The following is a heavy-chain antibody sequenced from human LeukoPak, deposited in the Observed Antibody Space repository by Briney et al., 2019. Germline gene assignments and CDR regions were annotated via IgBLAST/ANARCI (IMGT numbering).Heavy chain of an antibody. V-gene: IGHV3-7*01. Sequence: GGSLRLSCAASGFTFRSHWMSWVRQAPGKGLEWVANIKQDGSEKYYVDSVKGRFTISRDNAKNSLYLQMNSLRAEDTAVYYCARDLKARRELNYFDYWGQGTLVTVSS. J-gene: IGHJ4*02. D-gene: IGHD1-26*01. CDR1: GFTFRSHW. CDR3: ARDLKARRELNYFDY. CDR2: IKQDGSEK.